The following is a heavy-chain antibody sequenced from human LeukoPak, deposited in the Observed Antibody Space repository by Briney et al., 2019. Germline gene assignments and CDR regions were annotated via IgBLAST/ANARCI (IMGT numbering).Heavy chain of an antibody. CDR3: ARQECNGGSCYSRAIWFDP. J-gene: IGHJ5*02. D-gene: IGHD2-15*01. Sequence: SETLSLTCDVSGGSISSTSYYWGWIRQPPGKGLEWIGSIYHTGTTYYSPSLKSRVTISVHTSKNQFSLKLSSVTAADTAVYYCARQECNGGSCYSRAIWFDPWGQGTLVTVSS. V-gene: IGHV4-39*01. CDR2: IYHTGTT. CDR1: GGSISSTSYY.